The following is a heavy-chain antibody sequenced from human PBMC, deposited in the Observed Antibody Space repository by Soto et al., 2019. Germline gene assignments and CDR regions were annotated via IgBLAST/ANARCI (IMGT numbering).Heavy chain of an antibody. V-gene: IGHV1-3*01. Sequence: ASVKVSCKASGYTFTSYAMHWVRQAPGQRLEWMGWINAGNGNTKYSQKFQGRVTITRDTSASTAYMELSSLRSEDTAVYYCARDQMVRNWFDSWGQGTLVTVSS. CDR1: GYTFTSYA. D-gene: IGHD2-8*01. CDR2: INAGNGNT. J-gene: IGHJ5*01. CDR3: ARDQMVRNWFDS.